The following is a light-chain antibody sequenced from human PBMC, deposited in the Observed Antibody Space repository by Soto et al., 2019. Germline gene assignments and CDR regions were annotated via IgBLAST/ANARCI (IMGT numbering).Light chain of an antibody. Sequence: DIQMTQSPSSLSASVGDRVTITCRSSPVIISYVSWYQQRPGQAPQLLVIGASALRTGVPSRFSASGYGTDFALSLSNPQPEDLASYYCQQTHSCPYTFGQGTSLEI. CDR1: PVIISY. V-gene: IGKV1-39*01. CDR3: QQTHSCPYT. CDR2: GAS. J-gene: IGKJ2*01.